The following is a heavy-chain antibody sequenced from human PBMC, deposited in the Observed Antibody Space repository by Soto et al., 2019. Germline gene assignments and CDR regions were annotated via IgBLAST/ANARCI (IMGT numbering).Heavy chain of an antibody. CDR2: IYYSGST. D-gene: IGHD3-10*01. CDR3: ARGSMVRGVIAYYYYGMDV. Sequence: SETLSHTCTVSGGSIRSGDYYRSWIRQPQGKGLEWIGYIYYSGSTYYNPSLKSRVTISVDTSKNQFSLKLSSVTAADTAVYYCARGSMVRGVIAYYYYGMDVWGQGTTVT. V-gene: IGHV4-30-4*01. CDR1: GGSIRSGDYY. J-gene: IGHJ6*02.